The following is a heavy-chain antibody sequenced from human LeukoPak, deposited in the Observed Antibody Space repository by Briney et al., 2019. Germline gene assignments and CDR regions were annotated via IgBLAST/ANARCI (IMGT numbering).Heavy chain of an antibody. CDR3: AKAPPDLSGFDP. D-gene: IGHD1-14*01. CDR2: IRYDGSNK. CDR1: GFTFSSYG. Sequence: PGGSLRLSCAASGFTFSSYGMHWVRQAPGKWLEWVAFIRYDGSNKYYADSVKGRFTISRDNSKNTLYLQMNSLRAEDTAVYYCAKAPPDLSGFDPWGQGTLVTVSS. J-gene: IGHJ5*02. V-gene: IGHV3-30*02.